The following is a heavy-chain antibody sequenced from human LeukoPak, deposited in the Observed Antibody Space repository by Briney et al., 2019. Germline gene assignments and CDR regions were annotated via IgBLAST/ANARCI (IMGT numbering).Heavy chain of an antibody. CDR2: INQDGSEN. J-gene: IGHJ4*02. D-gene: IGHD2-8*01. Sequence: PGESLRLYFAATGFSFSDSCMNLVRQAPCPWLEWVANINQDGSENYYVDSVKGRFTISRDNAKNSLYLQMNSLRAEDTAVYYCVAMDFDYWGQGTLVTVSS. V-gene: IGHV3-7*01. CDR1: GFSFSDSC. CDR3: VAMDFDY.